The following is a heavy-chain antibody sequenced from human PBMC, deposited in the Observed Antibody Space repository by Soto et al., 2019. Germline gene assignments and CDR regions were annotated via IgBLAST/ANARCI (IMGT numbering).Heavy chain of an antibody. J-gene: IGHJ5*02. Sequence: QVQLQESGPGLVKPSQTLSLTCTVAGGSISSGDYYWSWIRQPPGKCLEWIGYIYYSGSTYYNPSLKSRVTISVDTSKNQFSLKLSSVTAADTAVYYCARAWQPTVNWFDPWGQGTLVTVSS. D-gene: IGHD4-17*01. V-gene: IGHV4-30-4*01. CDR2: IYYSGST. CDR1: GGSISSGDYY. CDR3: ARAWQPTVNWFDP.